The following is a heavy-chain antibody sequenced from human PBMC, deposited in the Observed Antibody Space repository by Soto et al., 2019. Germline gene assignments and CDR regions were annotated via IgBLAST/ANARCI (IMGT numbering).Heavy chain of an antibody. Sequence: SVKVSCKASGGTFSNYGISWVRQAPGQGLEWMGGIAPIFGTPNYAQQFQGRVTITADESTSTAYMELSSLRSEDTAVYYCARNSYISGDHDSYYFDYWGQGTPVTVS. CDR1: GGTFSNYG. J-gene: IGHJ4*02. V-gene: IGHV1-69*13. D-gene: IGHD2-21*02. CDR3: ARNSYISGDHDSYYFDY. CDR2: IAPIFGTP.